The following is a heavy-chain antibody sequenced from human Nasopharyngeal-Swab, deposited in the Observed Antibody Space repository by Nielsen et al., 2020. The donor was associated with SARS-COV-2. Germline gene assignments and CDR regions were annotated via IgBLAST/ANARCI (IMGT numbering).Heavy chain of an antibody. J-gene: IGHJ3*02. V-gene: IGHV3-7*01. CDR3: AREWRERGLGSSGSRPQDNAFDI. CDR2: IKQDGSEK. Sequence: GSLRLSCAASVCTFSSYWMSWVRQAPGKGLEWVANIKQDGSEKYYVDSVKGRFTISRDDAKNSLYLQMNSLRAEDTAVYYCAREWRERGLGSSGSRPQDNAFDIWGQGTMVTVSS. CDR1: VCTFSSYW. D-gene: IGHD1-26*01.